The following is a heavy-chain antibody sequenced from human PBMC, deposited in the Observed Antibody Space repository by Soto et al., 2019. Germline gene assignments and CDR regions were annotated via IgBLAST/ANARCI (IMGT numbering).Heavy chain of an antibody. CDR1: GFTFSNYA. D-gene: IGHD3-22*01. CDR3: AKWSSGSRPYYFDN. CDR2: ISYNGRST. J-gene: IGHJ4*02. V-gene: IGHV3-23*01. Sequence: EVQLLESGGGLVQPGGSLRLSCAASGFTFSNYAMSWVRQAPGKGLEWVSAISYNGRSTYYADSVKGRFTLSRDNSKNTLVMQRNSLRAEDTAVYYCAKWSSGSRPYYFDNWGQGSLVTVSS.